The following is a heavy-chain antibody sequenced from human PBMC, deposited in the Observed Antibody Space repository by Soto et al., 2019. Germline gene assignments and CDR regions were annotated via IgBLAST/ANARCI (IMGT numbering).Heavy chain of an antibody. J-gene: IGHJ3*02. D-gene: IGHD2-15*01. CDR2: ISGSGGST. CDR1: GFTFSSYA. V-gene: IGHV3-23*01. CDR3: AKDFPAITPIVVVVAATGKDEAFDI. Sequence: GGSLRLSCAASGFTFSSYAMSWVRQAPGKGLEWVSAISGSGGSTYYADSVKGRFTISRDNSKNTLYLQMNSLRAEDTAVYYCAKDFPAITPIVVVVAATGKDEAFDIWGQGTMVTVSS.